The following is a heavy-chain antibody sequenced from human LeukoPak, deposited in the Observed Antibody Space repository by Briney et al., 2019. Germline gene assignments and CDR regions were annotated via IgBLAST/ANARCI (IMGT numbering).Heavy chain of an antibody. CDR1: GGTFSSYD. CDR3: ARERLVGATTEIDY. D-gene: IGHD1-26*01. CDR2: ISAYNGNT. V-gene: IGHV1-18*01. Sequence: GASVKVSCKASGGTFSSYDISWVRQAPGQGLEWMGWISAYNGNTNYAQKLQGRVTMTTDTSTSTAYMELRSLRSDDTAVYYCARERLVGATTEIDYWGQGTLVTVSS. J-gene: IGHJ4*02.